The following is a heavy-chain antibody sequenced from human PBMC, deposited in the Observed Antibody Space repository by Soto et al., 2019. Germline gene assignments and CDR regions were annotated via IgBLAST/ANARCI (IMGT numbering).Heavy chain of an antibody. CDR1: GGTFSSYA. V-gene: IGHV1-69*13. D-gene: IGHD5-12*01. CDR3: ARGGRDGYTEEAFDI. Sequence: SVKVSCKASGGTFSSYAISWVRQAPGQGLEWMGGIIPIFGTANYAQKFQGRVTITADESTSTAYMELSSLRSEDTAVYYCARGGRDGYTEEAFDIWGQGTMVTVSS. J-gene: IGHJ3*02. CDR2: IIPIFGTA.